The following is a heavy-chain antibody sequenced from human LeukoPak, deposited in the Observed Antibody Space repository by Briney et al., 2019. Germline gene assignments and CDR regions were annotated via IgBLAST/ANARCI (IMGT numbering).Heavy chain of an antibody. D-gene: IGHD3-22*01. V-gene: IGHV3-64*01. J-gene: IGHJ5*02. Sequence: GGSLRLSCAASGFTFSSYAMHWVRRAPGKGLEYVSAISSNGGSTYYANSVKGRFTISRDNSKNTLYLQMGSLRAEDMAVYYCARDSLPYYYDSSGSINWFDPWGQGTLVTVSS. CDR1: GFTFSSYA. CDR2: ISSNGGST. CDR3: ARDSLPYYYDSSGSINWFDP.